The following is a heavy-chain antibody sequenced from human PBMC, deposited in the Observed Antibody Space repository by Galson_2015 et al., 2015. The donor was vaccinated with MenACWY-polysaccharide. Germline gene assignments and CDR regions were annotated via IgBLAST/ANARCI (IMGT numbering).Heavy chain of an antibody. V-gene: IGHV3-21*01. CDR2: ISSSSSYI. J-gene: IGHJ3*02. D-gene: IGHD1-1*01. CDR3: ARDDRYLDAFDI. Sequence: SLRLSCAASGFTFSSYSMNWVRQAPGKGLEWVSSISSSSSYIYYADSVKGRFTISRDNAKNSLYLQMNSLRAEDTAVYYCARDDRYLDAFDIWGQGTMVTVSS. CDR1: GFTFSSYS.